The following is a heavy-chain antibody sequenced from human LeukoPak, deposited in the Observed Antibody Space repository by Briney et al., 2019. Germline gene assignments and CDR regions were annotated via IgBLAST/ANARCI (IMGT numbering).Heavy chain of an antibody. CDR2: IYYSGST. V-gene: IGHV4-39*07. D-gene: IGHD3-3*01. J-gene: IGHJ4*02. CDR3: ARDYITIFGVVNYYFDY. Sequence: ETLSLTCTVSGGSISSSSYYWGWIRQPPGKGLEWIGSIYYSGSTYYNPSLKSRVTISVDTSKNQFSLKLSSVTAADTAVYYCARDYITIFGVVNYYFDYWGQGTLVTVSS. CDR1: GGSISSSSYY.